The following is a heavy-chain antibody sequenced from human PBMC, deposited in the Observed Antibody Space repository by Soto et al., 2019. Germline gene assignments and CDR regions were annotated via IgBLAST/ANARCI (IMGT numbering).Heavy chain of an antibody. CDR3: ARTPISSSWYVGFDY. J-gene: IGHJ4*02. CDR2: IIPIFGTA. D-gene: IGHD6-13*01. Sequence: ASVKVSCKASGGTFSSYAISWVRQAPGQGLEWMGGIIPIFGTANYAQKVQGRVTITADESTSTAYMELSSLRSEDTAVYYCARTPISSSWYVGFDYWGQGTLVTVSS. CDR1: GGTFSSYA. V-gene: IGHV1-69*13.